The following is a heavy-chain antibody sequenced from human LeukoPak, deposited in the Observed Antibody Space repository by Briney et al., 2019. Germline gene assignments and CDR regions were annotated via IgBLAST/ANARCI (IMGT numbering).Heavy chain of an antibody. Sequence: GGSLRLSCAASGFTFSDYYMSWIRQAPGKGLEWVSYISSSGSTIYYADSVKGRFTISRDNAKKSLYLQMNSLRAEDTAVYHCARLRYDDFWSGSWKYYYYMDVWGKGTTVTVSS. CDR2: ISSSGSTI. J-gene: IGHJ6*03. CDR1: GFTFSDYY. CDR3: ARLRYDDFWSGSWKYYYYMDV. V-gene: IGHV3-11*04. D-gene: IGHD3-3*01.